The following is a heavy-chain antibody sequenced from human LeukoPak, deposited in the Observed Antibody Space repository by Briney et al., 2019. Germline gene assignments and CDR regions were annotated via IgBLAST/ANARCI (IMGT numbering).Heavy chain of an antibody. CDR2: IFYTGNT. D-gene: IGHD2-21*02. CDR1: GGSISSYC. Sequence: SETLSLTCSVSGGSISSYCWNWIRQSPGKRLEWIGYIFYTGNTNYNPSLKSRLTISVGTPKNQFSLKLKSVTAADTAVYYCAIMEAYCGGDCYFSVWGQGTLVTVSS. V-gene: IGHV4-59*12. J-gene: IGHJ4*02. CDR3: AIMEAYCGGDCYFSV.